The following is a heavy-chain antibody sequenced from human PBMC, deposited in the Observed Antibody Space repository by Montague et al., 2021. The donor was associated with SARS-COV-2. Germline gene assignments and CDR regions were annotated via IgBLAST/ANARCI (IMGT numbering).Heavy chain of an antibody. CDR3: ARDTRIAMLVVVTRYGLDV. D-gene: IGHD3-22*01. J-gene: IGHJ6*02. CDR2: IYYTVXT. CDR1: GGSISSSSYY. V-gene: IGHV4-39*07. Sequence: SETLSLTCTVSGGSISSSSYYWGWIRQPPGKGLEWIGSIYYTVXTXYXXXXKXRVTISVDTSKNQFSLKLSSVTAAATAVYYCARDTRIAMLVVVTRYGLDVWGQGTTVTVSS.